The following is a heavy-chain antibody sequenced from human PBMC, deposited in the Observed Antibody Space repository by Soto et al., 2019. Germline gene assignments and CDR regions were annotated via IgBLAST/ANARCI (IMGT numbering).Heavy chain of an antibody. CDR2: ISSYNGNT. Sequence: GASVKVSCKASGYTFTSYGISWVRQAPGQGLEWMGWISSYNGNTNYAQKRQGRVTMTTDTSTSTASMELRSLRPHDTAVYYCAREVGAAAAPVNWFDPWGQGTLVTVSS. J-gene: IGHJ5*02. V-gene: IGHV1-18*01. CDR1: GYTFTSYG. CDR3: AREVGAAAAPVNWFDP. D-gene: IGHD6-13*01.